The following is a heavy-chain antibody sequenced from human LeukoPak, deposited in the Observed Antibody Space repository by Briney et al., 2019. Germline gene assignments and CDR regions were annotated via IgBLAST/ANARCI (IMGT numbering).Heavy chain of an antibody. D-gene: IGHD1-26*01. CDR1: GVTFSGYS. Sequence: GGSLRLSCAASGVTFSGYSMNWVRQAPGKGLEWVSAITATSLHIYYADSVKGRFTISRDNAKNSLYLQMNSLRVEDTALYYCARGGELLRPADYWGQGTLVTVSS. J-gene: IGHJ4*02. CDR2: ITATSLHI. V-gene: IGHV3-21*01. CDR3: ARGGELLRPADY.